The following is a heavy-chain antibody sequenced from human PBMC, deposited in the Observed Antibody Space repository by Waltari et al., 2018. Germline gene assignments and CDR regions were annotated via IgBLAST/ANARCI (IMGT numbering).Heavy chain of an antibody. Sequence: QVQLAESGGGVVQPGRSLRLSCAASGFTFSSSAFHWFRQSPDKGLEWMALISFDENDKYYADSVKGRFTISRDNSENTLYLQMNSLRPEDTAVYYCARDEVPGKFDSWGQGTLVTVSS. CDR3: ARDEVPGKFDS. J-gene: IGHJ4*02. CDR2: ISFDENDK. CDR1: GFTFSSSA. D-gene: IGHD1-26*01. V-gene: IGHV3-30-3*01.